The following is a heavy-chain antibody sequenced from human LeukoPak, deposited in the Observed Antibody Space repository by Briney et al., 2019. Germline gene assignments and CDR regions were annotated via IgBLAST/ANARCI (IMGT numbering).Heavy chain of an antibody. Sequence: GGSLRLSCAASGFTFSTSVIHWVRQAPGKGLEWVAVIWYDGSNEYYADSVKGRLTISRDNSKNTLYLQMNSLRAEDTAVYYCARRLGYYFDYWGQGTLVTVSS. CDR2: IWYDGSNE. D-gene: IGHD5-12*01. CDR1: GFTFSTSV. V-gene: IGHV3-33*01. J-gene: IGHJ4*02. CDR3: ARRLGYYFDY.